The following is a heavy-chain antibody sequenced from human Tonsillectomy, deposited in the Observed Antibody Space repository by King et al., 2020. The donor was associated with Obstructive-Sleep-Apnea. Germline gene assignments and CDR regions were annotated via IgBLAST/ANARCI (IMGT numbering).Heavy chain of an antibody. J-gene: IGHJ1*01. D-gene: IGHD6-19*01. Sequence: VQLQESGPGLVKPSETLSLTCTVSGGSISSYYWRWIRQPPGKGLEWIGYIYYSGSTNYNPSLKSRVTISVDTSKNQFSLKLSSVTAADTAVYYCARAAVAGSAEYFQHWGQGTLVTVSS. CDR3: ARAAVAGSAEYFQH. CDR1: GGSISSYY. CDR2: IYYSGST. V-gene: IGHV4-59*01.